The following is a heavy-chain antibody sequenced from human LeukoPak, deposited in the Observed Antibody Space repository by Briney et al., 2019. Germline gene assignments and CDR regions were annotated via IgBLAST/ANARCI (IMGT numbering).Heavy chain of an antibody. CDR2: MNPNSGNT. J-gene: IGHJ6*02. D-gene: IGHD6-13*01. Sequence: AASVKVSCKASGYTFTSYDINWVRQATGQGLEWMGWMNPNSGNTGCAQKFQGRVTMTRNTSISTAYVELSSLRSEDTAVYYCAREGSSSWYYYYYGMDVWGQGTTVTVSS. CDR3: AREGSSSWYYYYYGMDV. CDR1: GYTFTSYD. V-gene: IGHV1-8*01.